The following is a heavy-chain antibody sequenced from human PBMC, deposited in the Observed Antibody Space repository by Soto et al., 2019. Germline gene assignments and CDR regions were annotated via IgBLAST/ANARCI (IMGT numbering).Heavy chain of an antibody. J-gene: IGHJ3*02. CDR2: ISAYNGNT. Sequence: ASVKVSCKASGYTFTSYGISWVRQAPGQGLEWMGWISAYNGNTNYAQKLQGRVTMTTDTSTSTAYMELRSLRSDDTAVYYCAENYYDSRGRGETFDISGQGTMITFSS. D-gene: IGHD3-22*01. CDR1: GYTFTSYG. CDR3: AENYYDSRGRGETFDI. V-gene: IGHV1-18*01.